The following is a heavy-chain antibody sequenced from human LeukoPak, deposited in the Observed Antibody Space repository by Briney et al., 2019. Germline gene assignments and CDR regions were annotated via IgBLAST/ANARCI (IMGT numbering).Heavy chain of an antibody. CDR1: GGSISSYY. J-gene: IGHJ4*02. Sequence: SETLSLTCTVSGGSISSYYWSWIRQPPGKGLEWIGYIYYSGSTYYNPSLKSRVTISLDTSKSQFSLKLSSVTAADTAVYYCARAGYYYGSGSYSPFDYWGQGILATVSS. CDR2: IYYSGST. V-gene: IGHV4-59*08. CDR3: ARAGYYYGSGSYSPFDY. D-gene: IGHD3-10*01.